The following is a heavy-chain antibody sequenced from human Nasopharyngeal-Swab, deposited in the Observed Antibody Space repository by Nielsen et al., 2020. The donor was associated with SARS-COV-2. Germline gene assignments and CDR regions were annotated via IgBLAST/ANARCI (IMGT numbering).Heavy chain of an antibody. CDR3: ARDTYHFWSGYRYFDS. CDR1: GFTFSSYA. J-gene: IGHJ4*02. D-gene: IGHD3-3*01. CDR2: ISGSGGST. V-gene: IGHV3-23*01. Sequence: GESLKISCAASGFTFSSYAMSWVRQAPGKGLEWVSVISGSGGSTYYADSVKGRFTISRDNSKNTLYLQMNSLRAEDTAMYYCARDTYHFWSGYRYFDSWGQGTLVTVSS.